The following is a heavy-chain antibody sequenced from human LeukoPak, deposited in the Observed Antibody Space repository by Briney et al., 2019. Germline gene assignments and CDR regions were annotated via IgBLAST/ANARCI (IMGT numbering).Heavy chain of an antibody. D-gene: IGHD3-10*01. J-gene: IGHJ3*02. CDR3: ARGLWFGDDAFDI. CDR2: IYTSGST. Sequence: SETLSLTCTVSGGSISSSSWSWIRQPPGKGLDWIGRIYTSGSTNYNPSLKSRVSMSVDTSKNQFSLKLSSVTAADTAVYYCARGLWFGDDAFDIWGQGTMVTVSS. CDR1: GGSISSSS. V-gene: IGHV4-4*07.